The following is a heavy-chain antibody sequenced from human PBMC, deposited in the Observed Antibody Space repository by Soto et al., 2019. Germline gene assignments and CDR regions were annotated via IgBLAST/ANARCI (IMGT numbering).Heavy chain of an antibody. D-gene: IGHD2-2*01. V-gene: IGHV4-30-4*01. CDR1: GGSISSGDYY. J-gene: IGHJ5*02. CDR3: AREFNSAAMFQDGDWFDP. CDR2: IYYSGST. Sequence: SETLSLTCTVSGGSISSGDYYWSWIRQPPGKGLEWIGYIYYSGSTYYNPSLKSRVTISVDTSKNQFSLKLSSVTAADTAVYYCAREFNSAAMFQDGDWFDPWGQGTLVTVSS.